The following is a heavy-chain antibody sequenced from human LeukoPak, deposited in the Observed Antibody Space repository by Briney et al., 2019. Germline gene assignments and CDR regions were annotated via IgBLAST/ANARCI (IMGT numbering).Heavy chain of an antibody. CDR1: GGSISSSNW. J-gene: IGHJ5*02. CDR3: ARAYSSSGYNWFDP. D-gene: IGHD6-6*01. Sequence: SGTLSLTCAVSGGSISSSNWWSWVRQPPGKGLEWIREIYHSGSTNYNPSLKSRVTISVDTSKNQFFLKLNSVTAADTAVYYCARAYSSSGYNWFDPWGQGTLVTVSS. CDR2: IYHSGST. V-gene: IGHV4-4*02.